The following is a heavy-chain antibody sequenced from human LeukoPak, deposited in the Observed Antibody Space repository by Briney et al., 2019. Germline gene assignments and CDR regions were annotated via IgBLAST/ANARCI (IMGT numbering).Heavy chain of an antibody. CDR3: TSFAPYEAFDI. V-gene: IGHV1-69*13. CDR2: IIPIFGTA. Sequence: SVKVSCKASGGTFSSYAISWVRQAPGQGLEWMGGIIPIFGTANYAQKFQGRVTITADESTSTAYMELSSLRSEDTAIYYCTSFAPYEAFDIWGQGTMVTVSS. CDR1: GGTFSSYA. J-gene: IGHJ3*02.